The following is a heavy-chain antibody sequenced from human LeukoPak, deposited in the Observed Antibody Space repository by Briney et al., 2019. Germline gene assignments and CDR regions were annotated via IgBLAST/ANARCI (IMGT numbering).Heavy chain of an antibody. J-gene: IGHJ4*02. Sequence: SETLSLTCTVSGGSISSSSYYWGWLRQPPGKGLEWIVSIYYSGSTYYNPSLKSRVTISVDTSKNQFSLKLSSVTAADTAVYYCARGGYSSSSFYFDYWGQGTLVTVSS. CDR1: GGSISSSSYY. CDR2: IYYSGST. D-gene: IGHD6-13*01. V-gene: IGHV4-39*01. CDR3: ARGGYSSSSFYFDY.